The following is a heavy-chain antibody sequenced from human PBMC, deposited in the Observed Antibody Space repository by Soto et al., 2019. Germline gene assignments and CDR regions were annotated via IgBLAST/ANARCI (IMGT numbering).Heavy chain of an antibody. Sequence: PGESLKISCQGSGYRFTSYWIAWVRQMPGKGLGWMGIIYPGDSDTRYSPSFQGQVTISADKSISTAYLQWNSLKASDSAMYYCARGRNTGGFYAHDAFDIWGQGAMVTVSS. CDR1: GYRFTSYW. V-gene: IGHV5-51*01. CDR3: ARGRNTGGFYAHDAFDI. J-gene: IGHJ3*02. CDR2: IYPGDSDT. D-gene: IGHD2-8*02.